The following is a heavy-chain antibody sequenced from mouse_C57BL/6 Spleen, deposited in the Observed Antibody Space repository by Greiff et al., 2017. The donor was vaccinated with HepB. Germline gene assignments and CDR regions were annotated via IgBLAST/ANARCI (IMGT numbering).Heavy chain of an antibody. CDR3: ARSPFRYFDV. J-gene: IGHJ1*03. Sequence: QVQLKQPGAELVMPGASVKLSCKASGYTFTSYWMHWVKQRPGQGLEWIGEIDPSDSYTNYNQKFKGKSTLTVDKSSSTAYMQLSSLTSEDSAVYYCARSPFRYFDVWGTGTTVTVSS. CDR2: IDPSDSYT. V-gene: IGHV1-69*01. CDR1: GYTFTSYW.